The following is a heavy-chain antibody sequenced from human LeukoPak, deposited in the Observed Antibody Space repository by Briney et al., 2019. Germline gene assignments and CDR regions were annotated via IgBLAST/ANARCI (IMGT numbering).Heavy chain of an antibody. CDR3: ARRRFLEWFTDY. CDR1: GGSISSGDYY. V-gene: IGHV4-30-4*08. D-gene: IGHD3-3*01. Sequence: SQTLSLTCTVSGGSISSGDYYWSWIRQSPGKGLEWIGYIYYSGSTYYNPSLKSRFTISVDTSKNQFSLKLNSVTVADTAVYYCARRRFLEWFTDYWGQGTLVTVSS. J-gene: IGHJ4*02. CDR2: IYYSGST.